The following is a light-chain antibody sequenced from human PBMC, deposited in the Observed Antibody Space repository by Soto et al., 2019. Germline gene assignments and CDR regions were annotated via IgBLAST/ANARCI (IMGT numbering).Light chain of an antibody. CDR2: GAS. CDR1: QSVSSN. CDR3: QQYNNWPGT. J-gene: IGKJ3*01. Sequence: EIVMTQSPATLSVSPGERATLSCRASQSVSSNLAWYQQKPGQAPRLLIYGASTRATGIPARFSGSGSGTEFTLTISSLQSEDVAVYSCQQYNNWPGTFGPGTKVDIK. V-gene: IGKV3-15*01.